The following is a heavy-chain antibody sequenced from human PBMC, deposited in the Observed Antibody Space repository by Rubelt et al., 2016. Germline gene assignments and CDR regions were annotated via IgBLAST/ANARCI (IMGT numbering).Heavy chain of an antibody. CDR3: ARREGAVAVTAY. CDR1: GGSISSSSYY. Sequence: QLQLQESGPGLVKPSETLSLTCTVSGGSISSSSYYWGWIRQPPGKGLEWIGSIYYRGSTYYNPSLNSRVTCSVDTSKNQSSRKLSSVTAADTAVYYCARREGAVAVTAYWGQGTLVTVSS. V-gene: IGHV4-39*01. D-gene: IGHD6-19*01. J-gene: IGHJ4*02. CDR2: IYYRGST.